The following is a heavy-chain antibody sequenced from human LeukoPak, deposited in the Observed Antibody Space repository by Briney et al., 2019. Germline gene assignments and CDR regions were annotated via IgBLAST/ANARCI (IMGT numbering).Heavy chain of an antibody. D-gene: IGHD6-13*01. V-gene: IGHV4-59*01. J-gene: IGHJ4*02. CDR1: AGSISSYY. CDR2: IYYTGNT. CDR3: ARQQLSQLYYFDN. Sequence: SETLSLTCTVNAGSISSYYWSWIRQPPGKGLEWIGYIYYTGNTNSNPSLKSRFTISVDTSKNQFSLKLSSVTAADTAVYYCARQQLSQLYYFDNWGQGNLVTVSS.